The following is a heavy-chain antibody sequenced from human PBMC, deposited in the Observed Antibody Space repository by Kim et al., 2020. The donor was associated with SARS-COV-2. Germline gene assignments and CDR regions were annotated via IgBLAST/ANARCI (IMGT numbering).Heavy chain of an antibody. CDR1: GFTFSSRA. CDR2: VNNGGNA. V-gene: IGHV3-23*01. CDR3: AKDHPSSGWPAFDS. D-gene: IGHD6-19*01. J-gene: IGHJ4*02. Sequence: GGSLRLSCAASGFTFSSRAMSWVRQAPGKGPEWVASVNNGGNAYYADSVKGRFTVSRDITRDTLYLQMNSLRAEDTALYFCAKDHPSSGWPAFDSWVQG.